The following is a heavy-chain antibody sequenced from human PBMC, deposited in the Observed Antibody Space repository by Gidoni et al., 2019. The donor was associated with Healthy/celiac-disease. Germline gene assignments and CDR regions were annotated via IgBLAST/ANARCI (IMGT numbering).Heavy chain of an antibody. V-gene: IGHV3-21*01. Sequence: EVQLVESGRGLVKPGGSLRLSCVAPGFTFSSYSMNWVRQAPGKGLEWVSSISSSSSYIYYADSVKGQFNISRDNAKNSLYLQMNSLRAEDTAVYYCARDLNYDSSGYGMNVWGQGTTVTVSS. CDR3: ARDLNYDSSGYGMNV. J-gene: IGHJ6*02. D-gene: IGHD3-22*01. CDR1: GFTFSSYS. CDR2: ISSSSSYI.